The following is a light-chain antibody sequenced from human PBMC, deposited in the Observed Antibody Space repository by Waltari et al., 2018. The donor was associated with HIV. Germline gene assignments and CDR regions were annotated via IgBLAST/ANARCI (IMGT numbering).Light chain of an antibody. CDR3: ASWDDSLGGFWI. CDR2: MND. CDR1: TSNIGSNY. J-gene: IGLJ2*01. V-gene: IGLV1-47*01. Sequence: QSVVTQPPSASGTLGQSVTISCSGGTSNIGSNYVYWYQHLPGTSPKLLIYMNDQRPSGVPDRISASKSGTSASLAISGLRSEDEADYYCASWDDSLGGFWIFGGGTNLSVL.